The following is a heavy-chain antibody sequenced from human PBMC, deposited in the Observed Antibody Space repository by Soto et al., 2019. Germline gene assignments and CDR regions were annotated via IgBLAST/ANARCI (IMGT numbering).Heavy chain of an antibody. Sequence: ASLKVSCKESGYTFTSYGISWVRRAPGQGLEWMGWISAYNGSTYYADSVKGRFTISRDNTKNTLFLQMNSLRAEDTAVYYCAKERATTTAFDYWGQGALVTVSS. D-gene: IGHD4-17*01. CDR3: AKERATTTAFDY. J-gene: IGHJ4*02. CDR1: GYTFTSYG. V-gene: IGHV1-18*04. CDR2: ISAYNGST.